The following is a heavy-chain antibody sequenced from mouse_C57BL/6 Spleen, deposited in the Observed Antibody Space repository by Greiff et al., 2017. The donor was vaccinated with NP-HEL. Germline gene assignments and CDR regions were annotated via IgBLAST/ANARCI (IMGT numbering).Heavy chain of an antibody. CDR3: ARVDGYRYAMDY. D-gene: IGHD2-3*01. J-gene: IGHJ4*01. CDR1: GYTFTSYW. Sequence: QVQLKQPGAELVRPGSSVKLSCKASGYTFTSYWMHWVKQRPIQGLEWIGNIDPSDSETHYNQKFKDKATLTVDKSSSTAYMQLSSLTSEDSAVYYCARVDGYRYAMDYWGQGTSVTVSS. V-gene: IGHV1-52*01. CDR2: IDPSDSET.